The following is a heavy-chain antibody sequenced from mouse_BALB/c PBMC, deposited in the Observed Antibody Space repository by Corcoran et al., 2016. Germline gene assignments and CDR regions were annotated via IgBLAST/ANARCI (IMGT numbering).Heavy chain of an antibody. CDR2: INPYNDGT. CDR3: ARLYPGIAMDY. Sequence: EVQPQQSGPELVKPGASVKMSCKASGYTFTSYVMHWVKQKPGQGLEWIGYINPYNDGTKYNEKFKDKATLTSDKSSSTAYMELSSLTSEDSAVYYCARLYPGIAMDYWGQGTSVTVSS. V-gene: IGHV1S136*01. CDR1: GYTFTSYV. J-gene: IGHJ4*01.